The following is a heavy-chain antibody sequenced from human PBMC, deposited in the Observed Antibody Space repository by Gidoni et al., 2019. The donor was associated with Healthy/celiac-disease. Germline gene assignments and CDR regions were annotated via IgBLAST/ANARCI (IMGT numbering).Heavy chain of an antibody. CDR1: GCTFRRYT. Sequence: QVQLVQSWTEVKKPGSSVKVSFQASGCTFRRYTISWVRQAPGQGLEWMGRIIPILGIANYAQKFQGRVTITADKSTSTAYMELSSLRSEDTAVYYCARDRELPAAPRYYYYYYGMDVWGQGTTVTVSS. V-gene: IGHV1-69*08. J-gene: IGHJ6*02. D-gene: IGHD2-2*01. CDR3: ARDRELPAAPRYYYYYYGMDV. CDR2: IIPILGIA.